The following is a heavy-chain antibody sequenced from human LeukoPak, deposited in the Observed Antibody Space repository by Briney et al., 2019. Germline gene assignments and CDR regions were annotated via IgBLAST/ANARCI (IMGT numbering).Heavy chain of an antibody. CDR1: GFTFSSYG. D-gene: IGHD2-2*01. CDR2: IWYDGSNK. V-gene: IGHV3-30*02. Sequence: GGSLRLSCAASGFTFSSYGMHWVRQAPGKGLEWVAVIWYDGSNKYYADSVKGRFTISRDNSKNTPYLQMNSLRAEDTAVYYCAKDRGSNCSSTSCYPPPHYWGQGTLVTVSS. CDR3: AKDRGSNCSSTSCYPPPHY. J-gene: IGHJ4*02.